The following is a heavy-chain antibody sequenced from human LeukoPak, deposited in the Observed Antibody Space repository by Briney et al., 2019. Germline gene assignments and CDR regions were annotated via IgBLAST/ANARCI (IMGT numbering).Heavy chain of an antibody. V-gene: IGHV4-39*07. CDR3: ARAEGSGWWGYYYMDV. CDR2: VYYSGTT. J-gene: IGHJ6*03. D-gene: IGHD6-13*01. Sequence: SSETLSLTCSVSGGSISSSIYYWGWIRQSPGKGLEWIGNVYYSGTTYYNPSLKSRVTISVDTSKNQFSLKLSSVTAADTAVYYCARAEGSGWWGYYYMDVWGKGTTVTISS. CDR1: GGSISSSIYY.